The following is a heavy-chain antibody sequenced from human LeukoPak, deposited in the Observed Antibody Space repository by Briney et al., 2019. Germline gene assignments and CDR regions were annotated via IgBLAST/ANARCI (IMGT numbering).Heavy chain of an antibody. V-gene: IGHV3-74*01. CDR1: GFTFSSYW. CDR2: INTDGSSA. J-gene: IGHJ4*02. D-gene: IGHD5-24*01. Sequence: GGSLRLSCAASGFTFSSYWMHWVRQAPGQGLVWVSLINTDGSSATYADSVKGRFTISRDNARNTLYLQMNSLRAEDTAVYYCTRQMPVIRYFDFWGQGTLVTVSS. CDR3: TRQMPVIRYFDF.